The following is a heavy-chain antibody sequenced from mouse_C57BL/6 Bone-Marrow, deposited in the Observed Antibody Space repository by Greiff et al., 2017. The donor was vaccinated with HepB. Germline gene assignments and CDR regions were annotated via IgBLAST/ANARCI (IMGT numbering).Heavy chain of an antibody. J-gene: IGHJ4*01. CDR1: GFTFSSYA. Sequence: EVQGVESGGGLVKPGGSLKLSCAASGFTFSSYAMSWVRQTPEKRLEWVATISDGGSYTYYPDNVKGRFTISRDNAKNNLYLQMSHLKSEDTAMYYCARVGSEDYAMDYWGQGTSVTVSS. CDR2: ISDGGSYT. V-gene: IGHV5-4*01. CDR3: ARVGSEDYAMDY.